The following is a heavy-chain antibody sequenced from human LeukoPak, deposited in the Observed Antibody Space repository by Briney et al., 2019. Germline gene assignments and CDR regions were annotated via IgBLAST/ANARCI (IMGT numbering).Heavy chain of an antibody. CDR2: ISSNGGST. J-gene: IGHJ4*02. D-gene: IGHD5-24*01. V-gene: IGHV3-64*01. Sequence: GGSLRLSCAASGFTFSSYAMHWVRQAPGMGLEYVSAISSNGGSTYYANSVKGRVTISRDNSKNTLYLQMGSLRAEDMAVYYCARERGGYSLDYWGQGTLVTVPS. CDR1: GFTFSSYA. CDR3: ARERGGYSLDY.